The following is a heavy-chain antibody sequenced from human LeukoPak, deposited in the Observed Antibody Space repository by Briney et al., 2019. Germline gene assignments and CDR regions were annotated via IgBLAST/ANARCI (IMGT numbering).Heavy chain of an antibody. Sequence: GSLRLSCAASGFTLSSYAMSWIRQPPGKGLEWIGYIYYSGSTNYNPSLKSRVTISVDTSKNQFSLKLSSVTAADTAVYYCARGRVWFGDYWGQGTLVTVSS. V-gene: IGHV4-59*01. CDR1: GFTLSSYA. CDR3: ARGRVWFGDY. J-gene: IGHJ4*02. D-gene: IGHD3-10*01. CDR2: IYYSGST.